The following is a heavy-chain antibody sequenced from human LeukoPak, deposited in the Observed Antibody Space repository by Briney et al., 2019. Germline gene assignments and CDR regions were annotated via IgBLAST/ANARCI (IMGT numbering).Heavy chain of an antibody. CDR2: ISSSGSTI. CDR3: ARGRYCSGGSCYSHWFDP. D-gene: IGHD2-15*01. J-gene: IGHJ5*02. V-gene: IGHV3-11*04. Sequence: GGSLRLSCAASGFTFSSYWMSWIRQAPGKGLEWVSYISSSGSTIYYADSVKGRFTISRDNAKNSLYLQMNSLRAEDTAVYYCARGRYCSGGSCYSHWFDPWGQGTLVTVSS. CDR1: GFTFSSYW.